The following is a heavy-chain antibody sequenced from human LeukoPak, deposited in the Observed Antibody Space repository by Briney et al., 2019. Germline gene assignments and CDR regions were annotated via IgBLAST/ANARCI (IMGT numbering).Heavy chain of an antibody. CDR2: IYYSGST. Sequence: PSETLSLTCTVSGGSISSYYWSWIRQPPGKGLEWIGYIYYSGSTNYNPSLKSRVTISVDTSKNQFSLKLSSVTAEDTAVYYCARDQGTYDILTGYYGYWGQGTLVTVSS. CDR1: GGSISSYY. J-gene: IGHJ4*02. CDR3: ARDQGTYDILTGYYGY. D-gene: IGHD3-9*01. V-gene: IGHV4-59*01.